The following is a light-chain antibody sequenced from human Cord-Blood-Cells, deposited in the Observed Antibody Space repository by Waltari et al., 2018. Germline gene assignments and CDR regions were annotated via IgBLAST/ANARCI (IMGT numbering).Light chain of an antibody. CDR3: QQYDNLPLT. V-gene: IGKV1-33*01. J-gene: IGKJ3*01. Sequence: DIQMTQSPSSLSASVGDRVTITCQASQDISNYLNWYQQKTGKAHTLLIYDASNLETRVPSRFSGSGSGTDFTFTISSLQPEDIATYYCQQYDNLPLTFGPGTKVDIK. CDR1: QDISNY. CDR2: DAS.